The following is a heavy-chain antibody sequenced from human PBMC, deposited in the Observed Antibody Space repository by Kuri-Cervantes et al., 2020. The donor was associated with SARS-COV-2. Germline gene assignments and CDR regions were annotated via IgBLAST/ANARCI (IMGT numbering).Heavy chain of an antibody. V-gene: IGHV3-23*01. Sequence: GESLKISCAASGFTFSSYAMSWVRQAPGKGLEWVSAISGSGGSTYYADSVKGRFTISRDNSRNTLYLQMNSLRAEDTAVYYCARDGLELPLYWGQGTLVTVSS. J-gene: IGHJ4*02. CDR1: GFTFSSYA. D-gene: IGHD1-7*01. CDR2: ISGSGGST. CDR3: ARDGLELPLY.